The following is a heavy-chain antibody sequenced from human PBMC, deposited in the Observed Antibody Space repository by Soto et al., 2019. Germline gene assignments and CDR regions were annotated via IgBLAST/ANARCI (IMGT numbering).Heavy chain of an antibody. CDR1: SYTVTSYG. CDR3: ASYHLNSYYYGMDV. CDR2: ISAYNGNT. V-gene: IGHV1-18*01. Sequence: QVQLVQSGAEVKKPGASVKVSCKASSYTVTSYGISWVRQAPGQGLEWMGWISAYNGNTNYAQKLQGRVTMTTDTSTSTAYMELRSLRSDDTAVYYCASYHLNSYYYGMDVWGQGTTVTVSS. J-gene: IGHJ6*02.